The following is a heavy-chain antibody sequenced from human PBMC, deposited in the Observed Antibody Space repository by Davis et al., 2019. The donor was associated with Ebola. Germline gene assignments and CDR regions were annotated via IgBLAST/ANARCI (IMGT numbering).Heavy chain of an antibody. Sequence: AASVKVSCKASGYTFTSYAMHWVRQAPGQRLEWMGWINAGNGNTKYSQKFQGRITMTRNISISTAYMELNSLRSEDTAVYYCARGITMVRGVTWFDPWGQGTLVTVSS. CDR3: ARGITMVRGVTWFDP. CDR1: GYTFTSYA. J-gene: IGHJ5*02. CDR2: INAGNGNT. V-gene: IGHV1-3*01. D-gene: IGHD3-10*01.